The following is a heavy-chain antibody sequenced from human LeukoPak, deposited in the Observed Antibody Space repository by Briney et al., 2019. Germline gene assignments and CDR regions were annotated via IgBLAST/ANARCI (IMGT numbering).Heavy chain of an antibody. V-gene: IGHV3-74*01. D-gene: IGHD3-3*01. CDR1: GFTFSSYW. J-gene: IGHJ2*01. CDR2: INSDGSST. CDR3: ARDPRYDFWSGYSPSYFDL. Sequence: GGSLRLSCAASGFTFSSYWMHWVRQAPGKGLVWVSRINSDGSSTSYADSVKGRFTISRDNSKNTLYLQMNSLRAEDTAVYYCARDPRYDFWSGYSPSYFDLWGRGTLVTVSS.